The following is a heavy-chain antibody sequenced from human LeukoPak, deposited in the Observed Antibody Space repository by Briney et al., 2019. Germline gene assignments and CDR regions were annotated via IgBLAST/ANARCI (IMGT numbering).Heavy chain of an antibody. CDR1: GFTFSGYW. Sequence: GGSLRLSCVASGFTFSGYWMHWVRQAPGKGLEWVPRIKGDGSSTSYADSVKGRFTISRDNAKNTLYLQMNSLRAEDTAVYYCAKSDWFDPWGQGTPVTVSS. V-gene: IGHV3-74*01. J-gene: IGHJ5*02. CDR2: IKGDGSST. CDR3: AKSDWFDP.